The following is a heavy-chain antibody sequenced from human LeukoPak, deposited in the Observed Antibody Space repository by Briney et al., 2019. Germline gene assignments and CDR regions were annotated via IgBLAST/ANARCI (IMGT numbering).Heavy chain of an antibody. D-gene: IGHD3-3*01. CDR3: ARGHTITIFGVVIIDYFDY. CDR2: TYYRSKWYN. J-gene: IGHJ4*02. Sequence: PSQTLSLTCAISGDSVSSNSAAWNWIRQSPSRGLEWLGRTYYRSKWYNDYAVSVKSRITINPDTSKNQFSLQLNSVTPEDTAVYYCARGHTITIFGVVIIDYFDYWGQGTLVTVSS. V-gene: IGHV6-1*01. CDR1: GDSVSSNSAA.